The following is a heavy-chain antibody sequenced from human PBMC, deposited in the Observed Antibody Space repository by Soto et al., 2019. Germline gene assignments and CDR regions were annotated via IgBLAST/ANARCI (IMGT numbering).Heavy chain of an antibody. D-gene: IGHD1-26*01. CDR3: ARNSGSYFRGYYFDY. V-gene: IGHV2-70*12. J-gene: IGHJ4*02. CDR2: IDWDDDK. CDR1: GFSLSTSGMC. Sequence: SGPTLVNPTQTLTLTCSFSGFSLSTSGMCVSWIRQPPGKALEWLALIDWDDDKYYSTSLKTRLTISKDTSKNQVVLTMTNMDPVDTATYYCARNSGSYFRGYYFDYWGQGTLVTVSS.